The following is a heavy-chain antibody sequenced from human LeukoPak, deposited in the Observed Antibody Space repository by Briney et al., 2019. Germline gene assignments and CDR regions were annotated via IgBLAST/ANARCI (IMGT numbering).Heavy chain of an antibody. Sequence: QSGGSLRLPCAASGFTFSTYEMNWVRQAPTKGLEWISYIDSSGSTIYYADSVKGRFTISRDNAKNSLYLQMNSLRAEDTALYYCASRPPHGRYVVFDYWGQGTLVTVSS. CDR2: IDSSGSTI. J-gene: IGHJ4*02. CDR3: ASRPPHGRYVVFDY. CDR1: GFTFSTYE. V-gene: IGHV3-48*03. D-gene: IGHD3-16*02.